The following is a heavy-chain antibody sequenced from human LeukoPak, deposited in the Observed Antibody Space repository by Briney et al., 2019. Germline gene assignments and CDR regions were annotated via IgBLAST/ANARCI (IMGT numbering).Heavy chain of an antibody. V-gene: IGHV3-15*01. Sequence: PGGSLRLSCAASGFTFSNAWMSWVRQAPGKGLEWVGRIKSKTDGGRTDYAAPVKGRFTISRDDSKNTLYLQMNSLKTEDTAVYYCTTPTASSWHVRGDYWGQGTLVTVSS. J-gene: IGHJ4*02. CDR3: TTPTASSWHVRGDY. D-gene: IGHD6-13*01. CDR2: IKSKTDGGRT. CDR1: GFTFSNAW.